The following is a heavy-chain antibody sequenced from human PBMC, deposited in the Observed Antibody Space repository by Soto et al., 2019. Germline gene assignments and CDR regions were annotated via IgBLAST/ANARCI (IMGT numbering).Heavy chain of an antibody. Sequence: SLKLSCTTSGGTFSSYAISLVRQATGQGLEWMGGIIPIFGTANYAQKFQGRVTITADESTSTAYMELSSLRSEDTAVYYCARSGGSYYDPNYYGMDVWGQGTTVTVSS. CDR3: ARSGGSYYDPNYYGMDV. V-gene: IGHV1-69*13. CDR2: IIPIFGTA. CDR1: GGTFSSYA. J-gene: IGHJ6*02. D-gene: IGHD1-26*01.